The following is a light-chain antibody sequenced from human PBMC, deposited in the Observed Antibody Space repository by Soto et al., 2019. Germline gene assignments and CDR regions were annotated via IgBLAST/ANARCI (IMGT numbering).Light chain of an antibody. V-gene: IGLV7-43*01. CDR1: TGAVTSTYY. CDR3: QLYYGATRV. CDR2: STS. J-gene: IGLJ3*02. Sequence: QAVVTQERSLTVSPGGTVTLTCASSTGAVTSTYYPNWFQQKPGQAPRSLIFSTSIRYSWTPARFSGSLLGGKAALTLSDVQPEEEADYYCQLYYGATRVFGGGTKLTVL.